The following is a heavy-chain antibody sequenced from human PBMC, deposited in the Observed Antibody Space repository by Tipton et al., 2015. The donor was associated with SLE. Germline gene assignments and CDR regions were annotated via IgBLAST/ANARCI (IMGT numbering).Heavy chain of an antibody. CDR3: ARGNRGWNYFDY. CDR1: GGTFSSYA. CDR2: IIPIFGAA. D-gene: IGHD6-19*01. J-gene: IGHJ4*02. Sequence: QVQLVQSGTEVRKPGSSVKVSCKASGGTFSSYAFSWVRQAPGQGLEWIGRIIPIFGAADYAQKFQDRLTITADESTSTAYMELSSLRSEDTAVYYCARGNRGWNYFDYWGQGTLVTVSS. V-gene: IGHV1-69*18.